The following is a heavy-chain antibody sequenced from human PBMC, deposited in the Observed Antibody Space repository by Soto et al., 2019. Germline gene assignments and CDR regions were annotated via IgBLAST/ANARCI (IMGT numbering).Heavy chain of an antibody. D-gene: IGHD3-16*02. Sequence: QITLKEPGPILVKPTETLTLTCTFSGFSLNTPGVGVGWIRQPPGKALEWLALLYWDDDQRYSPSLESRLTITKHTATNRAVLTLSNMDPLDTATYSFALNFFQASYHSTPFFDHWGQGTLVTVSS. J-gene: IGHJ4*02. V-gene: IGHV2-5*02. CDR1: GFSLNTPGVG. CDR2: LYWDDDQ. CDR3: ALNFFQASYHSTPFFDH.